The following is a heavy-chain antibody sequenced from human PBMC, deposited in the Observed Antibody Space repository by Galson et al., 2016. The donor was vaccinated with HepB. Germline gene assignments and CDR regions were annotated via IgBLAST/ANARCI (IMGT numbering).Heavy chain of an antibody. J-gene: IGHJ2*01. Sequence: SLRLSCAASGFIVSSDYMTWVRQAPGKGLEWVSTLYSGGGTDYADSVKGRFTISGDNSKNTLYLQMNSLRAEDTAVYYCARRDYGVLYWYFDLWGRGTLVTVSS. CDR3: ARRDYGVLYWYFDL. V-gene: IGHV3-53*01. D-gene: IGHD4-17*01. CDR1: GFIVSSDY. CDR2: LYSGGGT.